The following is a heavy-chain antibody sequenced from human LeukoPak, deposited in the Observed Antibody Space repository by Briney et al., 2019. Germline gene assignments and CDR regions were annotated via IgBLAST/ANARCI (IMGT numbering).Heavy chain of an antibody. CDR1: GYTFTGYY. CDR2: INPNSGGT. CDR3: ARGPPPPYSSSWFGYYYYGMDV. D-gene: IGHD6-13*01. J-gene: IGHJ6*02. V-gene: IGHV1-2*02. Sequence: ASVKVSCKASGYTFTGYYMHWVRQAPGQGLEWMGWINPNSGGTNYAQKFQGRVTMTRDTSISPAYMELSRLRSDDTAVYYCARGPPPPYSSSWFGYYYYGMDVWGQGTTVTVSS.